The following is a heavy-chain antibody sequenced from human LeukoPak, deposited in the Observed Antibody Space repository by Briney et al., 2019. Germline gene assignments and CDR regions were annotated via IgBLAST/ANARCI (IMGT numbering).Heavy chain of an antibody. J-gene: IGHJ4*02. V-gene: IGHV3-30*02. D-gene: IGHD2-2*01. CDR1: GFTFSSYG. CDR2: IRYDGSNK. CDR3: AKDTRFRYCSSTSCLAGTDY. Sequence: GGSLRLSCAASGFTFSSYGMHWVRQAPGKGLEWVAFIRYDGSNKYYADSVKGRFTISRDNFKNTLYLQMNSLRAEDTAVYYCAKDTRFRYCSSTSCLAGTDYWGQGTLVTVSS.